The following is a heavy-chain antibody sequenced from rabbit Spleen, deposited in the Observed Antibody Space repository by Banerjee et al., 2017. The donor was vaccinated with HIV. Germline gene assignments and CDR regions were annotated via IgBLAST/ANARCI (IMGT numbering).Heavy chain of an antibody. CDR2: IDPVFGIT. V-gene: IGHV1S45*01. CDR1: GFTLSSYYM. CDR3: ARGSGDVGWGYLI. Sequence: QEHLKESGGGLVQPGGSLKLSCTASGFTLSSYYMNWVRQAPGKGLEWIGYIDPVFGITYYANWVNGRFTISETSSTTVTLQMTSLTVADTATYFCARGSGDVGWGYLIWGQGTLVTVS. D-gene: IGHD2-1*01. J-gene: IGHJ3*01.